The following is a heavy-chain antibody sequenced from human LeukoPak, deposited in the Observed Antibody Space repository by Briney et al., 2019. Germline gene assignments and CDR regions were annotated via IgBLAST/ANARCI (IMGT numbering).Heavy chain of an antibody. CDR1: GYTFTGYY. Sequence: ASVKVSCKASGYTFTGYYMHWVRQAPGQGLEWMGRINPNSGGTNYAQKFQGRVTMTRDTSISTAYMELSRLRSDDTAVYYCAGDPLGYCSSTSCSDYWGQGTLVTVSS. J-gene: IGHJ4*02. V-gene: IGHV1-2*06. CDR2: INPNSGGT. D-gene: IGHD2-2*01. CDR3: AGDPLGYCSSTSCSDY.